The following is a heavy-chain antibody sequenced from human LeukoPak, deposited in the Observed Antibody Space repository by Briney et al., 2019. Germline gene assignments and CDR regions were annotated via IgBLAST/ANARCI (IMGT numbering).Heavy chain of an antibody. J-gene: IGHJ4*02. CDR2: IYYSGST. CDR3: ASGLGYCSGGSCYSSFTYDY. D-gene: IGHD2-15*01. V-gene: IGHV4-61*01. CDR1: GGSVSSASYY. Sequence: SETLSLTCTVSGGSVSSASYYWSWIRQPPGKGLEWIGYIYYSGSTNYNPSLKSRVTISVDTSKNQFSLKLSSVTAADTAVYYCASGLGYCSGGSCYSSFTYDYWGQGTLVTVSS.